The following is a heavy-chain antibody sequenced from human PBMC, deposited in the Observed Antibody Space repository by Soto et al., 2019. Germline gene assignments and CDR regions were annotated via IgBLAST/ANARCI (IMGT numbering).Heavy chain of an antibody. Sequence: GASVKVSCKASGFTVSSTYMSWVRQAPGMGLEWVAVIESGGSTHYADSVKGRFTISRDIPKNMIYLQLHTLRAEDTAVYYCAKDLGPLRLLNYYFYGLDVWGQGTTVTVSS. CDR3: AKDLGPLRLLNYYFYGLDV. J-gene: IGHJ6*02. V-gene: IGHV3-53*01. D-gene: IGHD2-15*01. CDR2: IESGGST. CDR1: GFTVSSTY.